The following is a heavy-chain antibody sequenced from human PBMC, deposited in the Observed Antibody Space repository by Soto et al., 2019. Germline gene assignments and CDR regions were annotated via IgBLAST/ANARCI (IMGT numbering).Heavy chain of an antibody. J-gene: IGHJ4*02. Sequence: SETLSLTCAVYGGSFSGYYWSWIRQPPGKGLEWIGEINHSGSTNYNPSLKSRVTISVDTSKNQFSLKLSSVTAADTAVYYCARVHEGQLRCFDWLFAAAPIFDYWGQGTLVTVS. V-gene: IGHV4-34*01. CDR3: ARVHEGQLRCFDWLFAAAPIFDY. CDR1: GGSFSGYY. CDR2: INHSGST. D-gene: IGHD3-9*01.